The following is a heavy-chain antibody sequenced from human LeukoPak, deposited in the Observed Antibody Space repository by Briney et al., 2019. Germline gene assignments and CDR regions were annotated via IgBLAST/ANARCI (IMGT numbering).Heavy chain of an antibody. J-gene: IGHJ2*01. CDR3: AREIAAVGYWYFDL. D-gene: IGHD6-13*01. CDR1: GFTFSTYD. Sequence: GSLRLSCAASGFTFSTYDMHWVRRATGKGLEWVSAIGTAGDPHYAGSVKGRFTISRENAKNSVYLQMNSLRAGDTAVYYCAREIAAVGYWYFDLWGRGTLVTVSS. V-gene: IGHV3-13*05. CDR2: IGTAGDP.